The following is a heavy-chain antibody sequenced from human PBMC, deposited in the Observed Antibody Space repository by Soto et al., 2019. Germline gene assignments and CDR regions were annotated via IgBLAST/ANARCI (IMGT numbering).Heavy chain of an antibody. CDR3: AREPRYCRGGSCSITGDAYDI. V-gene: IGHV3-66*01. CDR2: ISNRGDT. D-gene: IGHD2-15*01. CDR1: GFIVSDTY. Sequence: EVQLVESGGGLVQPGGSLRLSCKASGFIVSDTYVNWVRQAPGKGLGGVSVISNRGDTHYADSVRGRFSLSRDISDNTLHLQMNNLRVEDTAVYYCAREPRYCRGGSCSITGDAYDIWGQGTMVTVSS. J-gene: IGHJ3*02.